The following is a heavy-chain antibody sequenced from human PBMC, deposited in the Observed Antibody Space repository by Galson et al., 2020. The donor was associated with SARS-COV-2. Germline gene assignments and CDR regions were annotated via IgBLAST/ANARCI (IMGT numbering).Heavy chain of an antibody. CDR2: LYSGGST. CDR1: GFTVSNNY. D-gene: IGHD3-22*01. Sequence: SLRLSCTASGFTVSNNYMSWVRQTPGKGLEWVASLYSGGSTFYAVSGKGRFTISRDNSKNTMYLQMNSLGAEDTAVYYCARGIFDSSPGAFDIWGQGTEVTVSS. V-gene: IGHV3-66*01. CDR3: ARGIFDSSPGAFDI. J-gene: IGHJ3*02.